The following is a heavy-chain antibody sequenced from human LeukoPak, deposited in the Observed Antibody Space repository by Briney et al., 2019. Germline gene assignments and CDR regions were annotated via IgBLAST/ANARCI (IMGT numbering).Heavy chain of an antibody. V-gene: IGHV7-4-1*02. J-gene: IGHJ4*02. D-gene: IGHD3-10*01. CDR1: GYTFTNYA. CDR3: VRGTPTPGMDY. CDR2: INTNTGNP. Sequence: ASVKVSCKASGYTFTNYAMNWVRQAPGQGLEWMGWINTNTGNPTYAQGFTGRFVFSLDTSVSTAYLQITSLKADDTAAYYCVRGTPTPGMDYWGQGTQVTVSS.